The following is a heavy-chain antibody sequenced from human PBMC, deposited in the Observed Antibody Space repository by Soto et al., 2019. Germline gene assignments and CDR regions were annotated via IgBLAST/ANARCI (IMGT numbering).Heavy chain of an antibody. J-gene: IGHJ4*02. CDR2: ISSSTRTI. D-gene: IGHD3-3*01. CDR3: ARVSKITMFGVAMPPFFDH. V-gene: IGHV3-11*01. Sequence: GGSLRLSCAASGFTFSDYYLSWIRQAPGRGLEWISYISSSTRTINYADSVRGRFTLSRDNAKKSVYLQMNSLRADDTGVYYCARVSKITMFGVAMPPFFDHWGRGTLVTVSS. CDR1: GFTFSDYY.